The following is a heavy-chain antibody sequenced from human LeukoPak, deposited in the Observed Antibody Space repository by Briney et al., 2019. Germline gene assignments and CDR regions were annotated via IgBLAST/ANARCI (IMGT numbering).Heavy chain of an antibody. Sequence: GVSLRLSCAASGFTFRDHYMDWVRQALGKGLEWVGRTRNKANSYTTEYAASAKGRFTISRDDSKNSLYLQMNSLKTEDTAVYYCARVGASYYGSGSYYRDPYYFDYWGQGTLVTVSS. CDR1: GFTFRDHY. CDR3: ARVGASYYGSGSYYRDPYYFDY. D-gene: IGHD3-10*01. CDR2: TRNKANSYTT. J-gene: IGHJ4*02. V-gene: IGHV3-72*01.